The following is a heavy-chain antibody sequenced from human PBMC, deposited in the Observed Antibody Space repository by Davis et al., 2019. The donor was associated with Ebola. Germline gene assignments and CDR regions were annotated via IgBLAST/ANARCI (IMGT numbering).Heavy chain of an antibody. CDR1: GFTFSSYS. V-gene: IGHV3-21*01. J-gene: IGHJ3*02. CDR2: ISSSSSYI. D-gene: IGHD1-1*01. Sequence: GGSLRLSCAASGFTFSSYSMNWVRQAPGKGLEWVSSISSSSSYIYYADSVKGRFTISRDNAKNSLYLQMNSLRAEDTAVYYCARDGVDWNDAGGAFDIWGQGTMVTVSS. CDR3: ARDGVDWNDAGGAFDI.